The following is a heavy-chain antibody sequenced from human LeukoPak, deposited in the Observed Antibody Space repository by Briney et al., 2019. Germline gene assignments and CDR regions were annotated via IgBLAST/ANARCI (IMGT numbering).Heavy chain of an antibody. Sequence: PSETLSLTCAVHGGSFSGYYWSWIRQPPGRGLEWIGEINHSGSTNYNPSLKSRVTISVDTSKNQFSLKLSSVTAADTAVYYCARVPPPHNSSGLSEGVGSDYWGQGTLVTVSS. J-gene: IGHJ4*02. CDR3: ARVPPPHNSSGLSEGVGSDY. CDR2: INHSGST. D-gene: IGHD6-19*01. CDR1: GGSFSGYY. V-gene: IGHV4-34*01.